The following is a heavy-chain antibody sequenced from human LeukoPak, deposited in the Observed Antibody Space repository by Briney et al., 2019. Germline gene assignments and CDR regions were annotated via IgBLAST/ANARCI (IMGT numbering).Heavy chain of an antibody. CDR1: GFTVSSNY. J-gene: IGHJ4*02. CDR3: ARGEIGVGATTVAFDY. Sequence: GSLRLSCAASGFTVSSNYMSWVRQAPGKGLEWVSVIYSGGSTYYADSVKGRFTISRDNSKNTLYLQINSLRAEDTAVYYCARGEIGVGATTVAFDYWGQGTLVTVSS. CDR2: IYSGGST. V-gene: IGHV3-66*02. D-gene: IGHD1-26*01.